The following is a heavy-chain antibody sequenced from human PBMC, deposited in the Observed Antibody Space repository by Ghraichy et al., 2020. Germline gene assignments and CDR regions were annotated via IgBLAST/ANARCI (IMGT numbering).Heavy chain of an antibody. J-gene: IGHJ4*02. CDR2: ISGSGGST. D-gene: IGHD6-19*01. Sequence: GGSLRLSCAASGFTFSSYAMSWVRQAPGKGLEWVSAISGSGGSTYYADSVKGRFTISRDNSKNTLYLQMNSLRAEDTAVYYCAKAGYSSGWYGEFDYWGQGTLVTVSS. CDR1: GFTFSSYA. V-gene: IGHV3-23*01. CDR3: AKAGYSSGWYGEFDY.